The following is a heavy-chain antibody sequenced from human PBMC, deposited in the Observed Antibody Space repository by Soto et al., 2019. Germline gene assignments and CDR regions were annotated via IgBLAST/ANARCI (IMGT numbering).Heavy chain of an antibody. CDR3: TRPGFGDFVDPYDYGIDV. CDR2: IRSKANTYAT. V-gene: IGHV3-73*02. CDR1: GFPFSGSP. D-gene: IGHD2-2*01. J-gene: IGHJ6*02. Sequence: EVQLVESGGDLVQPGGSLKLSCAASGFPFSGSPIHWVRQASGKGLEWVGRIRSKANTYATAYATSVKGRFTISRDDSKNTTYLQMNSLKTEDTAVYFCTRPGFGDFVDPYDYGIDVWGQGTTVTVSS.